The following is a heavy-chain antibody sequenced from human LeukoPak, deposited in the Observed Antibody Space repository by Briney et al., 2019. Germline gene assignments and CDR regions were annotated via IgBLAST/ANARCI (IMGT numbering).Heavy chain of an antibody. CDR1: GFIFNRYG. CDR2: IGFDGSER. V-gene: IGHV3-30*02. D-gene: IGHD3-10*01. CDR3: AKHSPVVRGAQVPYYYMDV. J-gene: IGHJ6*03. Sequence: PGGSLRLSCAASGFIFNRYGMHWVRQAPGKGLQWVAFIGFDGSERYYGDSVKGRVIITRDNSKDTLYLHMNSLRDEDTAVYYCAKHSPVVRGAQVPYYYMDVWGKGTAVIVSS.